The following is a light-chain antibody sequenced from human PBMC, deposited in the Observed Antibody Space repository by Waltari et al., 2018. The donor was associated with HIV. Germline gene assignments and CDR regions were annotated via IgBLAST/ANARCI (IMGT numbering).Light chain of an antibody. CDR1: SGRLASNH. Sequence: NFMLTQPHSVSESPGKTVTISCTRSSGRLASNHVQWYQQRPGSAPTTVIYEDNQRPSGVPDRFSGSIDSSSNSASLTISGLKTEDEADYYCQSYDSSNPVVFGGGTKLTVL. CDR2: EDN. V-gene: IGLV6-57*03. CDR3: QSYDSSNPVV. J-gene: IGLJ2*01.